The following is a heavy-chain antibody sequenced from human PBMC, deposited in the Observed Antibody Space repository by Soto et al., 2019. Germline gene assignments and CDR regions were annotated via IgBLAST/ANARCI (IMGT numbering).Heavy chain of an antibody. CDR3: ARGDVDTAMVSSFFDY. D-gene: IGHD5-18*01. Sequence: ASVKVSCKASGYTFTSCYMHWVRQAPGQGLEWMGIINPSGGSTSYAQKFQGRVTMTRDTSTSTVYMELSSLRSEDTAVYYCARGDVDTAMVSSFFDYWGQGTLVTVSS. V-gene: IGHV1-46*01. CDR1: GYTFTSCY. CDR2: INPSGGST. J-gene: IGHJ4*02.